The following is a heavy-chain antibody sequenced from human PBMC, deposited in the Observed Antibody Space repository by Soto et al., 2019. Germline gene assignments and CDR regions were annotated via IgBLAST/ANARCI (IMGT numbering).Heavy chain of an antibody. CDR1: GFLFTDYY. D-gene: IGHD2-8*01. CDR3: ARDLRFSSTNYFDF. CDR2: IDGSSDYT. J-gene: IGHJ4*02. V-gene: IGHV3-11*06. Sequence: QVQLVESGGGLVKPGGSLRLSCTASGFLFTDYYMSWIRHPPGKGLEWLAYIDGSSDYTNSADSVKGRFTISRDNAKNSVFLQMNNLRADDTAVYYCARDLRFSSTNYFDFWGRGTLVTVSS.